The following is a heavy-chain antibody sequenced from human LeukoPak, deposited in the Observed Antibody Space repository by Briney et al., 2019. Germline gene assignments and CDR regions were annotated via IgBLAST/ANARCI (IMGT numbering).Heavy chain of an antibody. V-gene: IGHV3-7*03. Sequence: GKSLRLSCAASGFTFSSYWMSWVRQAPGEGLEWVAKINQDGTEKAYVDSVRGRFTISRDNAKNSLFLQMNSLRAEDTAVYYCARGPLIAAAGTWWGQGTLVTVSS. J-gene: IGHJ4*02. CDR1: GFTFSSYW. D-gene: IGHD6-13*01. CDR2: INQDGTEK. CDR3: ARGPLIAAAGTW.